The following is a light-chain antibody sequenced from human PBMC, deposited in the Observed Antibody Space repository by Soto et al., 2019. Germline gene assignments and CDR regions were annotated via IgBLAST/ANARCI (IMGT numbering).Light chain of an antibody. CDR2: VAS. CDR1: QDVDTY. Sequence: DIQMTQSPSSVSASVGDRVTITCRASQDVDTYLAWYQLKPGKAPNHRIYVASSLQSEVPSRFSGSGSVTDFTLTFSSLQPEDFATYYCQQAKAFPLTFGGGTKVESK. CDR3: QQAKAFPLT. J-gene: IGKJ4*01. V-gene: IGKV1-12*01.